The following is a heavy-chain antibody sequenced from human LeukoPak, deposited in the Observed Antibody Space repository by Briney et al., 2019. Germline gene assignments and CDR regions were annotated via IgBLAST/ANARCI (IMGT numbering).Heavy chain of an antibody. CDR3: AKRRIVGAVDDAFDI. Sequence: PGGSLRLSCAASGFTFSTYAMHWVRRAPGKGLDWVAVISYDGTPKYYGDSVKGRFTIPRDNSKNTLYLQMNSLRAEDTAVYYCAKRRIVGAVDDAFDIWGQGTMVTVSS. D-gene: IGHD1-26*01. V-gene: IGHV3-30*18. CDR2: ISYDGTPK. CDR1: GFTFSTYA. J-gene: IGHJ3*02.